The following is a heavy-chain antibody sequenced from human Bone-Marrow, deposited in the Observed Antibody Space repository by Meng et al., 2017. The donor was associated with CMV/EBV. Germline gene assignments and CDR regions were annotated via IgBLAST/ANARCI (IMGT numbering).Heavy chain of an antibody. CDR3: AREDDFLDWFDP. Sequence: EVQLVESGGGLVQPGGSLRLSCAASGFTVSSNYMSWVRQAPGKGLEWVSVIYSGGSTYYADSVKGRFTISRDNSKNTLYLLMNSLRAEDTAVYYCAREDDFLDWFDPWGQGTLVTVSS. CDR2: IYSGGST. CDR1: GFTVSSNY. D-gene: IGHD3-3*01. J-gene: IGHJ5*02. V-gene: IGHV3-66*02.